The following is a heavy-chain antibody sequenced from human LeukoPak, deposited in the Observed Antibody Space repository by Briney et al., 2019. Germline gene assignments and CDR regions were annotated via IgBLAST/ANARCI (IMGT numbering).Heavy chain of an antibody. Sequence: PSQTLAFIRTVPDGSISSYFWSWIRQPPGKGLEWIGYIHYTGMSNSKPSLKSRVTISMDTSKNQFSLQMSSVTAADTAIYYCARHGRMVIMAKFSTGIDQWG. CDR3: ARHGRMVIMAKFSTGIDQ. V-gene: IGHV4-59*08. CDR2: IHYTGMS. D-gene: IGHD2-8*01. CDR1: DGSISSYF. J-gene: IGHJ6*01.